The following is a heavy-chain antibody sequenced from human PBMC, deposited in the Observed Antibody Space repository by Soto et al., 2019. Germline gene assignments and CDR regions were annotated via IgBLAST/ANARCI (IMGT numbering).Heavy chain of an antibody. V-gene: IGHV1-3*01. J-gene: IGHJ6*02. CDR2: INAGNGNT. CDR1: GYTFTSYA. CDR3: ARDQDVVVPAAIGYYYYYGMDV. D-gene: IGHD2-2*01. Sequence: ASVKVSCKASGYTFTSYAMHWVRQAPGQRLEWVGWINAGNGNTKYSQKFQGRVTITRDTSASTAYMELSSLRSEDTAVYYCARDQDVVVPAAIGYYYYYGMDVWGQGTTVTVSS.